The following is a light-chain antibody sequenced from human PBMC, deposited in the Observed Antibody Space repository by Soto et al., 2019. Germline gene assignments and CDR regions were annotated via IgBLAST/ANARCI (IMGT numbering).Light chain of an antibody. CDR1: QSVSSTY. CDR3: QQYGYLIT. V-gene: IGKV3-20*01. Sequence: EIVLTQSPGTLSLSPGDTATLSCRASQSVSSTYLAWYQQKPGQAPRLLIYGASSRATGIPDRFSGSGSGTDFTLTISGLEPKDFAVYYCQQYGYLITFGQGTRLEIK. CDR2: GAS. J-gene: IGKJ5*01.